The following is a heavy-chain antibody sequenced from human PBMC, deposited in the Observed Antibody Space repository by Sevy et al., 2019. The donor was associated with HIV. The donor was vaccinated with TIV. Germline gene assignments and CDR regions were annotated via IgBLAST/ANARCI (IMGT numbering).Heavy chain of an antibody. J-gene: IGHJ4*02. Sequence: GGSLRLSCVASGFTFSDPWMSWVRQPPGKGLEWVGRIKSKSDGGTTDYAAPVKGRFTISRDIAKNTLHLQMNSLRVEDTAVYYCARDLEFYDYGDFGPAFMPDYWGQGTLVTVSS. V-gene: IGHV3-15*01. CDR3: ARDLEFYDYGDFGPAFMPDY. D-gene: IGHD3-16*01. CDR1: GFTFSDPW. CDR2: IKSKSDGGTT.